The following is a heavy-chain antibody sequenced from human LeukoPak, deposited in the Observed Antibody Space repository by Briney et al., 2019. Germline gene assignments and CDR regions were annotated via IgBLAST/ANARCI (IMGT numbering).Heavy chain of an antibody. J-gene: IGHJ4*02. CDR3: ARTSGYFDY. V-gene: IGHV6-1*01. CDR2: TYYRSRWFN. CDR1: GDSVSSKSAA. Sequence: SQTLSLTCVISGDSVSSKSAAWNWIRQSPSRGLEWLGRTYYRSRWFNDYAVSVKGRITINPDTSKNQFSLQLNSVTPEDTAVYFCARTSGYFDYWGQGTLVTVSS. D-gene: IGHD6-19*01.